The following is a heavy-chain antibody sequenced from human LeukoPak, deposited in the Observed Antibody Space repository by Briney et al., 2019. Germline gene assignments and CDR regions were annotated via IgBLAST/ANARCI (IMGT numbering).Heavy chain of an antibody. Sequence: GGSLRLSCAASGFTFSSYAMSWVRQAPGTGLEWVSAISGSGGSTYYADSVKGRFTISRDNSKNTLYLQMNSLRAEDTAVYYCAKGPSVWFGELLSFLFDYWGQGTLVTVSS. CDR3: AKGPSVWFGELLSFLFDY. CDR2: ISGSGGST. J-gene: IGHJ4*02. D-gene: IGHD3-10*01. CDR1: GFTFSSYA. V-gene: IGHV3-23*01.